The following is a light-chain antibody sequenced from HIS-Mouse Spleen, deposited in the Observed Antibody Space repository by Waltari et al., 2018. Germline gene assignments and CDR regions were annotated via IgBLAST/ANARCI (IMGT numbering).Light chain of an antibody. CDR1: SSDVGGYNY. CDR2: DVS. J-gene: IGLJ1*01. CDR3: SSYTSSSTYV. V-gene: IGLV2-14*03. Sequence: QSALTQPASVSGSPGQSITISCTGTSSDVGGYNYVSWYQQHPGKAPKPLIYDVSNQPSRVYNRFSGAKAGHTASLTISGLQAEDEADYYCSSYTSSSTYVFGTGTKVTVI.